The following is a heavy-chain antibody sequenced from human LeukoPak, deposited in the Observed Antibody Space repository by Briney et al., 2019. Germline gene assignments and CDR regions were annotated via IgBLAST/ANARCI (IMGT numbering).Heavy chain of an antibody. V-gene: IGHV3-23*01. CDR3: AKSRALIRDAFDI. J-gene: IGHJ3*02. Sequence: HSGGSLRLSCAASGFTFSSYAMGWVRQAPGKGLEWVSAISGSGGSTYYADSVKGRFTISRDNSKNTLYLQMNSLRAEDTAVYYCAKSRALIRDAFDIWGQGTMVTVSS. CDR1: GFTFSSYA. CDR2: ISGSGGST. D-gene: IGHD3-10*01.